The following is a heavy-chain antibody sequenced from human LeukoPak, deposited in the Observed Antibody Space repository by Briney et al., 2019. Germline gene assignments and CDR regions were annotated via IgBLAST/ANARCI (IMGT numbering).Heavy chain of an antibody. Sequence: GASVKVSCKASGYTFTSYAMHWVRKAPGQRLEWMGWINAGNGNTKYSQKFQGRVTITRDTSASTAYMELSSLRSEDTAVYYCARDRAAGYGDYPNWFDPWGQGTLVTVSS. J-gene: IGHJ5*02. CDR3: ARDRAAGYGDYPNWFDP. V-gene: IGHV1-3*01. CDR2: INAGNGNT. D-gene: IGHD4-17*01. CDR1: GYTFTSYA.